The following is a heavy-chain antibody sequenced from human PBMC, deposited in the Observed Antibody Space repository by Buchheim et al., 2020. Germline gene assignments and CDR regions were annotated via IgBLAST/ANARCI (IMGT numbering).Heavy chain of an antibody. CDR3: ARLRSSSTLKNWFDP. V-gene: IGHV4-39*01. CDR2: IYYSGST. CDR1: GGSISSSSYY. Sequence: QLQLQESGPGLVKPSETLSLTCTVSGGSISSSSYYWGWIRQPPGKGLEWIGSIYYSGSTYYNPSLKSRVTISVDTSKNQFSLKLSSVTAADTAVYYCARLRSSSTLKNWFDPWGQGTL. D-gene: IGHD2-2*01. J-gene: IGHJ5*02.